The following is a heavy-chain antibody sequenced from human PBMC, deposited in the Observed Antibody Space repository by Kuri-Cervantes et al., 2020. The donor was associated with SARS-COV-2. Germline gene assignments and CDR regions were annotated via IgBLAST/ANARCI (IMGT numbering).Heavy chain of an antibody. CDR2: ISYDGSNK. Sequence: GGSLRLSCAASGFTFSSYGMHWVRQAPGKGLEWVAVISYDGSNKNYADSVKGRFTVSRDNSKNTLYLQMNSLRVEDTALYYCARDWGAILGVATQFDYWGQGTLVTVSS. D-gene: IGHD3-3*01. CDR1: GFTFSSYG. V-gene: IGHV3-30*03. CDR3: ARDWGAILGVATQFDY. J-gene: IGHJ4*02.